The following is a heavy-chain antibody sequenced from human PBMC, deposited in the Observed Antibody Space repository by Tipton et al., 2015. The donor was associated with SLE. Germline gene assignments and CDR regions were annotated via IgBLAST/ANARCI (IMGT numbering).Heavy chain of an antibody. J-gene: IGHJ6*04. CDR2: MYYSGGT. D-gene: IGHD4-17*01. Sequence: TLSLTCSVSGASISSESYYWTWIRQPPGKGREWIGNMYYSGGTYYNPSLKSRLSISLDTSNNQFFLTLGSVTAADTAVYYCARSQLRVYYGLDVWGKGTTVTVSS. CDR3: ARSQLRVYYGLDV. V-gene: IGHV4-31*03. CDR1: GASISSESYY.